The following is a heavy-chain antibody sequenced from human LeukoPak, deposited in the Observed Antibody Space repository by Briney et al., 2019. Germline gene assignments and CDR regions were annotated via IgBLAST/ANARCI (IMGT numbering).Heavy chain of an antibody. D-gene: IGHD5-18*01. CDR2: IYYSGST. Sequence: SQTLSLTCTVSGGSISSGGYYWSWIRQPPGKGLEWIGYIYYSGSTYSNPSLKSRITISVDTSKNHFSLKLSSVTAADTAVYYCARGRYSYGDEFWGQGTLVTVSS. V-gene: IGHV4-31*03. CDR1: GGSISSGGYY. J-gene: IGHJ4*02. CDR3: ARGRYSYGDEF.